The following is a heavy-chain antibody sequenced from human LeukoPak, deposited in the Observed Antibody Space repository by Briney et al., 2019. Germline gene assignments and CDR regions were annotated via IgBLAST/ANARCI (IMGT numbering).Heavy chain of an antibody. CDR3: ARDYTAPDY. V-gene: IGHV4-59*12. CDR2: IYYSGST. J-gene: IGHJ4*02. CDR1: GGSISSYY. D-gene: IGHD5-18*01. Sequence: SETLSLTCTVSGGSISSYYWSWIRQPPGKGLEWIGYIYYSGSTNSNPSLKSRVTISVDTSKSQFSLKLSSVTAADTAVYYCARDYTAPDYWGQGTLVTVSS.